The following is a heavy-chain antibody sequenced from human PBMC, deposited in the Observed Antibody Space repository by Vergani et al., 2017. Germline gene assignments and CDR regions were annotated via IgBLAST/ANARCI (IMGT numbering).Heavy chain of an antibody. V-gene: IGHV4-61*01. J-gene: IGHJ6*03. CDR1: GGSVSSGSYY. D-gene: IGHD6-6*01. CDR3: ARGGYSSSSRYYYYYMDV. Sequence: QVQLQESGPGLVKPSETLSLTCTVSGGSVSSGSYYWSWIRQPPGKGLEWIGYIYYSGSTNYNPSLKSRVTISVDTSKNQFSLKLSSVTAADTAVYYCARGGYSSSSRYYYYYMDVWGKGTTVTVSS. CDR2: IYYSGST.